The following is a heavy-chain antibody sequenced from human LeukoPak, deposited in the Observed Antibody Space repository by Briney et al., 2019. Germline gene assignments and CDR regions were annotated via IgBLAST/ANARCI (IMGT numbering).Heavy chain of an antibody. J-gene: IGHJ4*02. D-gene: IGHD3-22*01. CDR1: GGTFSSYA. V-gene: IGHV1-69*13. CDR3: AGGGYYDSSGYYELGY. Sequence: SVKVSCKASGGTFSSYAISWVRQAPGQGLEWMGGIIPIFGTANYAQKFQGRVTITADESTSTAYMELSSLRSEDTAVYYCAGGGYYDSSGYYELGYWGQGTLVTVSS. CDR2: IIPIFGTA.